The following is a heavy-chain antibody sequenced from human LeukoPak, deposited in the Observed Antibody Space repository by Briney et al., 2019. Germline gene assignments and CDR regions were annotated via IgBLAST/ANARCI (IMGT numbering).Heavy chain of an antibody. Sequence: GASVKVSCKASGYTFTAYSMHWVRQAPGKGLEWMGWINPNGGGTNYAQKFQGRVTMTRDTSITTAYMELSRLRSDDTAVYYCARDLDYYGSGSFFNIWGQGTMVSVSS. CDR1: GYTFTAYS. CDR3: ARDLDYYGSGSFFNI. CDR2: INPNGGGT. D-gene: IGHD3-10*01. J-gene: IGHJ3*02. V-gene: IGHV1-2*02.